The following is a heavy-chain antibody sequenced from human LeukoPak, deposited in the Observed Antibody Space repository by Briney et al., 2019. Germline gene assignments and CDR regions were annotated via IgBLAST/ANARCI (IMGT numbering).Heavy chain of an antibody. V-gene: IGHV4-59*01. CDR2: IYYSGST. J-gene: IGHJ5*02. CDR1: GGSISSYY. Sequence: SETLSLTCTVSGGSISSYYWSWIRQPPGKGLEWIGYIYYSGSTNYNPSLKSRVTISVDTSKNQFSLKLSSVTAADTAVYYCARNGDYSNYEAWFDPWGQGTLVTVSS. D-gene: IGHD4-11*01. CDR3: ARNGDYSNYEAWFDP.